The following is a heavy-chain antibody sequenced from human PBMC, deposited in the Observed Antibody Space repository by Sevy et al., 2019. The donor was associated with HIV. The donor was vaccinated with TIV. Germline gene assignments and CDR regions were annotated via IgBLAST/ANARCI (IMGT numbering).Heavy chain of an antibody. D-gene: IGHD3-10*01. CDR1: GYTFTNYE. Sequence: ASVEVSCKASGYTFTNYEINWVRQATGQGLEWMGRMNPNSGETGYAPQFHGRVTMTRNTSLKIAYMELSSLTSDDTAVYYCARDEQRPYYYGSGNMGHWGQGTLVTVSS. J-gene: IGHJ4*02. CDR2: MNPNSGET. V-gene: IGHV1-8*01. CDR3: ARDEQRPYYYGSGNMGH.